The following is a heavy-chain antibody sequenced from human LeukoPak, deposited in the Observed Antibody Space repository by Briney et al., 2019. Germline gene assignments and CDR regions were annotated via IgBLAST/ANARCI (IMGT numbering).Heavy chain of an antibody. D-gene: IGHD3-10*01. J-gene: IGHJ4*02. CDR3: ARSGITMVRGGYFDY. CDR1: GGSISSYY. V-gene: IGHV4-59*01. CDR2: IYYSGST. Sequence: SETLSLTCTVSGGSISSYYWSWIRQPPGKGLEWIGYIYYSGSTNYNPSLKSRVTISVDTSKNQFSLKLSSVTAADTAVYCCARSGITMVRGGYFDYWGQGTLVTVSS.